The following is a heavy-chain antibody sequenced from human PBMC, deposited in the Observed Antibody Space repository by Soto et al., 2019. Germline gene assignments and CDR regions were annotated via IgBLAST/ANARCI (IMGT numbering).Heavy chain of an antibody. CDR2: IHHSGAT. CDR1: GDSITRDNW. J-gene: IGHJ6*02. Sequence: SETLSLTWGVSGDSITRDNWWSWVRQPAGKGWEWIGEIHHSGATNYNPSLKSGVTISVDKSTNQFSLKLNSVTAADTSLFYCAPQGFYRMGVWGRGSTVTVSS. V-gene: IGHV4-4*02. CDR3: APQGFYRMGV.